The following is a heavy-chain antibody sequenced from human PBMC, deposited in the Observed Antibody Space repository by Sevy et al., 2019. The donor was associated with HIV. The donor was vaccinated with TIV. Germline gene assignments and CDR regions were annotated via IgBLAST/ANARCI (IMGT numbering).Heavy chain of an antibody. D-gene: IGHD2-21*01. CDR3: ARSHLAFCGGDCFSPYYFDS. V-gene: IGHV4-59*01. CDR2: IYSSGST. CDR1: GGSISSYY. J-gene: IGHJ4*02. Sequence: SETLSLTCSVSGGSISSYYWNWIRQPPGKGLERIGYIYSSGSTNYNPSLKSRVTISVDMSKNQFSLRLSSVTAADPAVYYCARSHLAFCGGDCFSPYYFDSWGQGTLVTVSS.